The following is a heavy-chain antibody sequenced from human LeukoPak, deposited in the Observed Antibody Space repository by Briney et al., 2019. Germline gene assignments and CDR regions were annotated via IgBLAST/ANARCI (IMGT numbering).Heavy chain of an antibody. Sequence: ASVKVSCKASGYTFTCYYMHWVRQAPGQGLEWMGWINPNSGVTMYAQNFQGRVTMTRDTSISTAYMDLSRLRSDDTAVYYCARGGDSSSWYGWFDPWGQGTLVTVSS. CDR3: ARGGDSSSWYGWFDP. V-gene: IGHV1-2*02. J-gene: IGHJ5*02. CDR2: INPNSGVT. CDR1: GYTFTCYY. D-gene: IGHD6-13*01.